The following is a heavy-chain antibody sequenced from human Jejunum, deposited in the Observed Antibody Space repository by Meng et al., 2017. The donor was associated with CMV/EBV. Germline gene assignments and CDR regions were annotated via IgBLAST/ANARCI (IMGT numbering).Heavy chain of an antibody. J-gene: IGHJ4*02. V-gene: IGHV1-3*01. CDR2: INAGDGYT. D-gene: IGHD3-22*01. CDR1: GYTFSNYA. Sequence: SCQAFGYTFSNYAMHWVRQAPGQRLEWMGWINAGDGYTKYSQKFQGRVTLTRDTSASTAYMELSSLNSEDTAVYYCARNTRDNSGSDYWGQGTLVTVSS. CDR3: ARNTRDNSGSDY.